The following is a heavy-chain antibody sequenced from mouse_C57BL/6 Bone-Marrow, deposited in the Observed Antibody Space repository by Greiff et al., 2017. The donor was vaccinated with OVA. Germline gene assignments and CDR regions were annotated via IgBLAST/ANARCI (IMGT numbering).Heavy chain of an antibody. J-gene: IGHJ3*01. Sequence: QVQLKQSGAELMKPGASVKLSCKATGYTFTGYWIEWVKQRPGHGLEWIGEILPGSGSTNYNEKFKGKATLTADKSSSTAYMELRSLTSEDSAVYFCARGDYDGFAYWGQGTLVTVSA. CDR2: ILPGSGST. V-gene: IGHV1-9*01. CDR1: GYTFTGYW. D-gene: IGHD2-4*01. CDR3: ARGDYDGFAY.